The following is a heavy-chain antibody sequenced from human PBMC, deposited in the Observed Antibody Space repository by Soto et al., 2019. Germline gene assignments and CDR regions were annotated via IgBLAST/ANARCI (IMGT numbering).Heavy chain of an antibody. D-gene: IGHD2-15*01. CDR2: INPDNGNT. CDR3: ARGIAPGQLDT. Sequence: QVQLVQSGAEVKKPGAAVNISCKASGYTFTRYTMNCVRQAPGQRLERMGWINPDNGNTKSSQKFQDRVISTRDTSASTAYMDLSSLRSDDTAVYYCARGIAPGQLDTWGQGTLVTVAS. J-gene: IGHJ5*02. CDR1: GYTFTRYT. V-gene: IGHV1-3*01.